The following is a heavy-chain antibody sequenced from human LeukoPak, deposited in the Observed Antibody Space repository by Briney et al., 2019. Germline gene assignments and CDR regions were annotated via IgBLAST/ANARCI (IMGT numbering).Heavy chain of an antibody. CDR1: GGSISSSSYY. J-gene: IGHJ4*02. Sequence: PSETLSLTCTVSGGSISSSSYYWGWIRQPPGKGLEWIGSIYYSGSTYYNPSLKSRVTISVDTSKNQFSLKLSSVTAADTAVYYRARGYYDSSGYLAEIDYWGQGTLVTVSS. V-gene: IGHV4-39*01. CDR2: IYYSGST. D-gene: IGHD3-22*01. CDR3: ARGYYDSSGYLAEIDY.